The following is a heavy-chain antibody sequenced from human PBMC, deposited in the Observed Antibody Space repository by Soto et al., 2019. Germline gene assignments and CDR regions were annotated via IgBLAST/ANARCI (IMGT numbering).Heavy chain of an antibody. D-gene: IGHD6-13*01. CDR1: GYTFTSYA. CDR3: ARQLVPRSVSYYYYYGMDV. V-gene: IGHV1-3*01. CDR2: INAGNGNT. Sequence: ASVKVSCKASGYTFTSYAMHWVRQAPGQRLEWMGWINAGNGNTKYSQKFQGRVTITRDTSASTAYMGLSSLRSEDTAVYYCARQLVPRSVSYYYYYGMDVWGQGTTVTVSS. J-gene: IGHJ6*02.